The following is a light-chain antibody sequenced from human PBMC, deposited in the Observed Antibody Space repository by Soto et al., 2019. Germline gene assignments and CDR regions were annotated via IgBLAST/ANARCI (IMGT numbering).Light chain of an antibody. J-gene: IGKJ1*01. CDR3: QQDGSSPKT. Sequence: EIVLTQSRGTLSLSPGERATLSCRASQSVSSSYLAWYQQKPGQAPRLLIYGASSRATGIPDRFSGSGSGTDFTLTISRLEPEDFAVYYCQQDGSSPKTFGQGTKVEIK. CDR2: GAS. V-gene: IGKV3-20*01. CDR1: QSVSSSY.